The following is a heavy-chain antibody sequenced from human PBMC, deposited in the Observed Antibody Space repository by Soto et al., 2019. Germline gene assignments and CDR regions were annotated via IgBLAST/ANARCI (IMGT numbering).Heavy chain of an antibody. D-gene: IGHD3-16*01. CDR3: ARGLGGRMDD. Sequence: QVQLVQSGAEVKKPGSSVRVSCKASGTIFSSYTISWVRQAPGQGLEWMGRIIPILGETNSAQKFQGRVTLSAEKSTNTAYMELTSLRLEDTAVYYCARGLGGRMDDWGQGTTVTVSS. J-gene: IGHJ6*02. V-gene: IGHV1-69*08. CDR2: IIPILGET. CDR1: GTIFSSYT.